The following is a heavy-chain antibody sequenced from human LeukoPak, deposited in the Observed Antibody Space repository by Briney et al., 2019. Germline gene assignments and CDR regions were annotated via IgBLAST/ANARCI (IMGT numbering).Heavy chain of an antibody. Sequence: GGSLRLSCAAPGFTFSSYGMSWVRQAPGKGLEWVSTISGSGGSTYYADSVKGRFTISRDNSKNTLYLQMNSLRAEETAVYYCAKTRSVWSGPDYWGQGTLVTVSS. CDR3: AKTRSVWSGPDY. CDR1: GFTFSSYG. D-gene: IGHD2-21*01. J-gene: IGHJ4*02. V-gene: IGHV3-23*01. CDR2: ISGSGGST.